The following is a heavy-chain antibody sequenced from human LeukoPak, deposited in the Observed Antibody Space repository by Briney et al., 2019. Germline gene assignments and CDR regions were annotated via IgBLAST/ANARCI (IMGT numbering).Heavy chain of an antibody. J-gene: IGHJ6*02. CDR3: ARDQSVGYCSGGSCDYYYYGMDV. V-gene: IGHV4-59*01. D-gene: IGHD2-15*01. Sequence: SETLSLTCTVSGGSISSYFWSWIRQPAGKGLEWIGDIYYSGSTNYNPSLKSRVTISVDTSKNQFSLKLSSVTAADTAVYYCARDQSVGYCSGGSCDYYYYGMDVWGQGTTVTVSS. CDR1: GGSISSYF. CDR2: IYYSGST.